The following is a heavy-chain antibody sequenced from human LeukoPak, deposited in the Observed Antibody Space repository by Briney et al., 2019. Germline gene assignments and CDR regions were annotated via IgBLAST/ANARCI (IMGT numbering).Heavy chain of an antibody. CDR2: INTNTGNP. D-gene: IGHD2/OR15-2a*01. V-gene: IGHV7-4-1*01. CDR3: ARVRRIYWFDQ. CDR1: GYTFTSYF. Sequence: GASVKVSCKASGYTFTSYFMHWVRQAPGQGLEWMGWINTNTGNPTYAQGFTGRFVFSLDTSVSTAYLQIYSLKTEDTAVYYCARVRRIYWFDQWGQGTLVTVSS. J-gene: IGHJ5*02.